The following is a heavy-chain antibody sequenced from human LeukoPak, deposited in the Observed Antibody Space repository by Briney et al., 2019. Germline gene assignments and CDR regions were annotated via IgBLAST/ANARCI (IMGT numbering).Heavy chain of an antibody. V-gene: IGHV1-2*02. Sequence: GASVKVSCKASGYTFTGYYMHWARQAPGQGLEWMGWINPNSGGTNYAQKFQGRVTMTRDTSISTAYMELSRLRSDDTAVYYCAKGYDSSGYQPDDAFDIWGQGTMVTVSS. CDR2: INPNSGGT. J-gene: IGHJ3*02. CDR3: AKGYDSSGYQPDDAFDI. D-gene: IGHD3-22*01. CDR1: GYTFTGYY.